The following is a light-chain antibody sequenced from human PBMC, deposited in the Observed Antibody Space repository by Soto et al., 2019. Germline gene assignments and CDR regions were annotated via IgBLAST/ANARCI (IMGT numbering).Light chain of an antibody. CDR1: QTVSGNY. V-gene: IGKV3-20*01. CDR2: GSS. CDR3: QQYGSSPPYT. Sequence: EIVLTQSPGILSLSPGERATLSCRASQTVSGNYLAWYQQKPGQSPKLLIYGSSDRTTGIPDRFSGSGSGTDFTLTINKVEPEDFAVYYCQQYGSSPPYTFGQGATLEI. J-gene: IGKJ2*01.